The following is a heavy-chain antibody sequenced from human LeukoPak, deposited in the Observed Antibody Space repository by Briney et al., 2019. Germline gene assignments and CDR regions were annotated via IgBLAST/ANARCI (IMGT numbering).Heavy chain of an antibody. CDR3: ARDQYRSFDI. CDR1: GGSIRSYY. Sequence: SETLSLTCTVSGGSIRSYYWSWIRQPPGKGLEWIGYIYYSGSTNYNPSLKSRVTISVDTSKNQFSLKLSSVTAADTAVYYCARDQYRSFDIWGQGTMVTVSS. D-gene: IGHD2/OR15-2a*01. V-gene: IGHV4-59*01. J-gene: IGHJ3*02. CDR2: IYYSGST.